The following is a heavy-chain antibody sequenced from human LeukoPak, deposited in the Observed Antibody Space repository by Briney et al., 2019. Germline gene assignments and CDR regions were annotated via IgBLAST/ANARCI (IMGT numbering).Heavy chain of an antibody. D-gene: IGHD4-11*01. Sequence: GGSLRLSCAASGFIFSSYAMTWVRQAPGRGLEWLSTISGSGTTTYYVDSVKGRFTVSRDNSKNTLYLQMNSLRAEDTAVYYCSSYSNYRTFDYWGQGTLVTVSS. CDR2: ISGSGTTT. CDR1: GFIFSSYA. V-gene: IGHV3-23*01. CDR3: SSYSNYRTFDY. J-gene: IGHJ4*02.